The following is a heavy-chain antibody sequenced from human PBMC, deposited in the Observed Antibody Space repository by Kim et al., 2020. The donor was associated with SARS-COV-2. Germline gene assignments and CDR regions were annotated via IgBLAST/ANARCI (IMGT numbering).Heavy chain of an antibody. V-gene: IGHV4-39*07. CDR1: GGSTSSSDHY. CDR2: IYYSGVT. D-gene: IGHD3-16*01. J-gene: IGHJ4*01. CDR3: ARDQLGRSTYTDY. Sequence: SETLSLTCTVSGGSTSSSDHYWAWIRQPPGKGLEWIGSIYYSGVTHYNPSLRSRVTMSIDTSKNQFSLKVTSVTAADTAVYYCARDQLGRSTYTDYWGQGTLVTVSS.